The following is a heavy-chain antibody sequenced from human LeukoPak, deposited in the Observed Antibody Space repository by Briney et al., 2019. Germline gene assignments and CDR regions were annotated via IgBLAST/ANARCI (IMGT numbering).Heavy chain of an antibody. CDR1: GFTFSSYA. CDR3: AKDPRIHRYSSSWYGDY. Sequence: GGSLRLSCAASGFTFSSYAMSWVRQAPGKGLEWVSAVSGSGGSTYYGDSVKGRFTISRDNSKNTLYLQMNSLRAEDTAVYYCAKDPRIHRYSSSWYGDYWGQGTLVTVSS. D-gene: IGHD6-13*01. V-gene: IGHV3-23*01. CDR2: VSGSGGST. J-gene: IGHJ4*02.